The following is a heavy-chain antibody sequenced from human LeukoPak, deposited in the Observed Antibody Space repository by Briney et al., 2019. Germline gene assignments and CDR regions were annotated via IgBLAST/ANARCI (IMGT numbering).Heavy chain of an antibody. V-gene: IGHV5-51*01. Sequence: GESLKISCKGSGYSFTSYWIGWVRQMPGKGLEWMGIIYPGDSDMRYSPSFQGQVTISADKSISTAYLQWSSLKASDTAMYYCARRNRIGGGGVYFDYWGQGTLVTVSS. CDR2: IYPGDSDM. CDR1: GYSFTSYW. J-gene: IGHJ4*02. D-gene: IGHD1-14*01. CDR3: ARRNRIGGGGVYFDY.